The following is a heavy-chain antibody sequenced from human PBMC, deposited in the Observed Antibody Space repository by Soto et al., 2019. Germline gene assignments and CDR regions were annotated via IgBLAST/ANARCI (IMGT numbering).Heavy chain of an antibody. CDR3: ARDIRGYSRAFDY. CDR1: GDSVNSDSYY. J-gene: IGHJ4*02. CDR2: ISSSGRT. Sequence: SETLSLTCSVSGDSVNSDSYYWTWIRQPPGKGLEWIGYISSSGRTNYNPSLKSRVTISLDTSSNQFTLELTSVTAADTAIYYCARDIRGYSRAFDYWGQGTLVTVSS. V-gene: IGHV4-61*01. D-gene: IGHD5-18*01.